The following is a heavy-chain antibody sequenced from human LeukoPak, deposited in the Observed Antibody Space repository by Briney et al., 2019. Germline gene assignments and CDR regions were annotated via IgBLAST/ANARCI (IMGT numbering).Heavy chain of an antibody. CDR2: ISGDGGST. CDR3: AKGGGLTSLYYYYYYMDV. D-gene: IGHD3-16*01. CDR1: GFTFDDYA. J-gene: IGHJ6*03. V-gene: IGHV3-43*02. Sequence: PVGSLRLSCAASGFTFDDYAIHWGRQAPGKGLEWVSLISGDGGSTHYADSVKGRFTISRDNSKNSLYLQMNSLRTEDTALYYCAKGGGLTSLYYYYYYMDVWGKGTTVTVSS.